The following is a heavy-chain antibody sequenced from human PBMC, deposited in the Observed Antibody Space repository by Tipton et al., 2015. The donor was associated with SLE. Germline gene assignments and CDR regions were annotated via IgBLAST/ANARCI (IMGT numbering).Heavy chain of an antibody. CDR3: ARDSVGRIAVAFGAFDI. V-gene: IGHV1-8*02. CDR2: MNPNSGNT. Sequence: QLVQSGAEVKKPGASVKVSCKASGYTFTSYDINWVRQATGQGLEWMGWMNPNSGNTGYAQKFQGRVTMTRNTSVSTAYMELSSLRSEDTAVYYCARDSVGRIAVAFGAFDIWGQGTMVTVSS. CDR1: GYTFTSYD. D-gene: IGHD6-19*01. J-gene: IGHJ3*02.